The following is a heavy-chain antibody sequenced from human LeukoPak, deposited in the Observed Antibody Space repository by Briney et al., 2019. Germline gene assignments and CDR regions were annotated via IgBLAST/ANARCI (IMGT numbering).Heavy chain of an antibody. V-gene: IGHV1-18*01. CDR2: ISAYNGNT. CDR3: ARSTGPAAITDNWFDP. CDR1: GYTFTSYG. J-gene: IGHJ5*02. D-gene: IGHD2-2*01. Sequence: ASVKFSCKASGYTFTSYGISWVRQAPGQGLEWMGWISAYNGNTNYAQKLQGRVTMTTDTSTSTAYMELRSLRSDDTAVYYCARSTGPAAITDNWFDPWGQGTLVTVSS.